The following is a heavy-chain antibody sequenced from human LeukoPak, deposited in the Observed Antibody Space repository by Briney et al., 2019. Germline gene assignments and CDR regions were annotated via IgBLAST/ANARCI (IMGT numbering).Heavy chain of an antibody. CDR2: IWYDENNK. J-gene: IGHJ6*02. CDR1: GFTFSFYG. CDR3: ARSVIPAAGNYAVDV. V-gene: IGHV3-33*01. D-gene: IGHD6-13*01. Sequence: GGSLRLSCAASGFTFSFYGIHWVRQAPGKGLEWVAAIWYDENNKYYADSVKGRFTISRDNSKNTLFLQMNSLRAEDTAVYYCARSVIPAAGNYAVDVWGQGTTVTVSS.